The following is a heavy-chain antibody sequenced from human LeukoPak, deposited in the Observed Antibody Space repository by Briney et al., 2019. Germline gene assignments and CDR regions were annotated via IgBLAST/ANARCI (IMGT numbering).Heavy chain of an antibody. CDR2: ISYDGSNK. J-gene: IGHJ4*02. V-gene: IGHV3-30*18. CDR3: AKGRCGGGSCYSIPEFDY. Sequence: PGRSLRLSCAASGFTFSSYGIHWVRQAPGKGLEWVAFISYDGSNKYYADSVKGRFTISRDNSKTTLYLQMNSLRAEDTAVYYCAKGRCGGGSCYSIPEFDYWGQGTLVTVSS. CDR1: GFTFSSYG. D-gene: IGHD2-15*01.